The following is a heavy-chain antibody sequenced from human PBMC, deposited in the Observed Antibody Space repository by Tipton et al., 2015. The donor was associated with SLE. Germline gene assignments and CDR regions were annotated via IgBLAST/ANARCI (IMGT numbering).Heavy chain of an antibody. V-gene: IGHV3-74*03. CDR3: ARDQRDCTSTSCPMDV. CDR2: ISSDGSYA. CDR1: GFTLSSYW. J-gene: IGHJ6*03. Sequence: SLRLSCAASGFTLSSYWMHWVRQAPGKGPVWVSRISSDGSYATYADSVNGRFTISSGNAKNTLFLQMNSLGAEDTAVYYCARDQRDCTSTSCPMDVWGRGTTVTVSS. D-gene: IGHD2-2*01.